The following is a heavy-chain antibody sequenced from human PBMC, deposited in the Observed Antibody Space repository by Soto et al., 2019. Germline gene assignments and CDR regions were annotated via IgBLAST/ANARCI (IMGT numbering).Heavy chain of an antibody. V-gene: IGHV4-39*01. Sequence: QLQLQESGPGLVRPSETLSLTCTVSGGSIANNNYFWGWVRQPPGKGLEWIGSAAYSGGTYKNPSLKSRVTVSVVTSKNQFSLKLTSVTAADTAVYYCAKVVVGATSHSDFDSWGQGTLVTVSS. CDR3: AKVVVGATSHSDFDS. CDR1: GGSIANNNYF. CDR2: AAYSGGT. J-gene: IGHJ4*02. D-gene: IGHD2-15*01.